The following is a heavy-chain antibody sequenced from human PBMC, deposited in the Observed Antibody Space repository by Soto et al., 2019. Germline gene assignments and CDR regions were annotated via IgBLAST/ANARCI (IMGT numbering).Heavy chain of an antibody. CDR3: AREGALKPFSS. Sequence: PGGSLRLSCEASGFTFRNYDMHWVRQGTGKGLEWVSGISAAGDPDYADSVEGRFTISRDNAKNSVYLQMDSLRVEDTAVYYCAREGALKPFSSWGQGALVTVSS. V-gene: IGHV3-13*05. CDR2: ISAAGDP. J-gene: IGHJ5*02. CDR1: GFTFRNYD.